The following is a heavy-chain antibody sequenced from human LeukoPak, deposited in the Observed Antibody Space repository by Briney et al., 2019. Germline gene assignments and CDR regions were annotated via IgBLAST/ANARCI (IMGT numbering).Heavy chain of an antibody. V-gene: IGHV3-23*01. J-gene: IGHJ6*03. CDR3: AKHVSYDSGSYYFYMDV. CDR1: EFTFSSFA. Sequence: GGSLRLSCAAAEFTFSSFAMSWVRQAPGKGLEWVSAISGSGANTYYADSVRGRFTISRDNSKNTLYLQMNSLRAEDTAVYYCAKHVSYDSGSYYFYMDVWGKGTTVTVSS. D-gene: IGHD3-10*01. CDR2: ISGSGANT.